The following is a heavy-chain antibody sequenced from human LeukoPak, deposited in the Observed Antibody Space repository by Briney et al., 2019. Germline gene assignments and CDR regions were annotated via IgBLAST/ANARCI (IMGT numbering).Heavy chain of an antibody. CDR2: IIHSGST. CDR3: AGYSGSPRYFDY. J-gene: IGHJ4*02. V-gene: IGHV4-34*12. D-gene: IGHD6-6*01. CDR1: GGSFSGYC. Sequence: SETLSLTCAVYGGSFSGYCWSWIRQTPGKGLEWIGEIIHSGSTNYNPSLKSRVTISLDAAKSQFSLKMTSVTAADTAVYYCAGYSGSPRYFDYWGQGTLVTVSS.